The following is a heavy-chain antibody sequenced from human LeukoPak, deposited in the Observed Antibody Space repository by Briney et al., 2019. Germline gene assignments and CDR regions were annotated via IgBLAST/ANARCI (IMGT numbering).Heavy chain of an antibody. Sequence: ASVKVSCKASGYTFTGYYMHWVRQAPGQGLEWMGWINPNSGGTNFAQKLQGRVTMTTDTSTSTAYMELRSLRSDDTAVYFCARGADTGSYGSLVYFDYWGQGTLVTVCS. CDR1: GYTFTGYY. CDR2: INPNSGGT. CDR3: ARGADTGSYGSLVYFDY. J-gene: IGHJ4*02. V-gene: IGHV1-2*02. D-gene: IGHD1-1*01.